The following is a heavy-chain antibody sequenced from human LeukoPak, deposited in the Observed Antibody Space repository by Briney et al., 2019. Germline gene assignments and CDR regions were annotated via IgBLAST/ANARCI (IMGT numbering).Heavy chain of an antibody. V-gene: IGHV4-59*08. D-gene: IGHD1-26*01. J-gene: IGHJ4*02. CDR2: IYYGGST. CDR1: GGSISSYY. CDR3: ARQGGSYQGYFDY. Sequence: PSETLSLTCTVSGGSISSYYWSWIRQPPGKGLEWIGYIYYGGSTNYNPSLKSRVTISVDTSKNQFSLKLSSVTAADTAVYYCARQGGSYQGYFDYWGQGTLVTVSS.